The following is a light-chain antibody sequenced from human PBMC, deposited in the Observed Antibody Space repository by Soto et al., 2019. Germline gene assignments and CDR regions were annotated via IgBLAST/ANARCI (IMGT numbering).Light chain of an antibody. CDR3: QQRSNWRT. CDR2: DAS. CDR1: QSVSSY. J-gene: IGKJ1*01. Sequence: EIVMTQSPGTLSLSPGERATLSCRASQSVSSYLAWYQQKPGQAPRLPIYDASNRATGIPARFSGSGSGTDFTLTISSLEPEDFAVYYCQQRSNWRTFGQGTKVDIK. V-gene: IGKV3-11*01.